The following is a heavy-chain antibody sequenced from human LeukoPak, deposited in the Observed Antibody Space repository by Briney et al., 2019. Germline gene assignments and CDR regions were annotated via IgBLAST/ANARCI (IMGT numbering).Heavy chain of an antibody. CDR1: GYTFTGYY. V-gene: IGHV1-2*02. CDR3: ARIAAAGTLEYFQH. J-gene: IGHJ1*01. CDR2: INPNSGGT. Sequence: ASVKVSCKASGYTFTGYYMHWVRQAPGQGLEWMGWINPNSGGTNYAQKFRGRVTMTRDTSISTAYMELSRLRSDDTAVHYCARIAAAGTLEYFQHWGQGTLVTVSS. D-gene: IGHD6-13*01.